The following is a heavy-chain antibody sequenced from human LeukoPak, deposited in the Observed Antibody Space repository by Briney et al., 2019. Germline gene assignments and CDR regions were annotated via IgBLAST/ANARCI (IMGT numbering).Heavy chain of an antibody. CDR1: GYTFTSYG. Sequence: ASVKVSCKASGYTFTSYGISWVRQAPGQGLEWMGWISAYNGNTNYAQKLQGRVTMTTDTSTSTAYMELRSLRSDDTAVYYCARGRKMRLHSYNWFDPWGQGTLVTVSS. D-gene: IGHD6-25*01. CDR2: ISAYNGNT. J-gene: IGHJ5*02. V-gene: IGHV1-18*01. CDR3: ARGRKMRLHSYNWFDP.